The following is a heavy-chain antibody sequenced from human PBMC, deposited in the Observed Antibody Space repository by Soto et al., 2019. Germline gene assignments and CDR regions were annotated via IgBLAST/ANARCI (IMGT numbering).Heavy chain of an antibody. CDR2: ISYDGSNK. J-gene: IGHJ4*02. CDR3: ARDDSSGWYSADY. CDR1: GFTFSSYA. D-gene: IGHD6-19*01. V-gene: IGHV3-30-3*01. Sequence: GGSMRLSCAASGFTFSSYAMHWVCQAPGKGLEWVAVISYDGSNKYYADSVKGRFTISRDNSKNTLYLQMNSLRAEDTAVYYSARDDSSGWYSADYWGQGTLVTVSS.